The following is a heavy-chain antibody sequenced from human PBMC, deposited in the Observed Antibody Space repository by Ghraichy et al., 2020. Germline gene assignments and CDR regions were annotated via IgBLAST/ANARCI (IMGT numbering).Heavy chain of an antibody. CDR2: IYYSGTT. D-gene: IGHD3-3*01. Sequence: SETLSLTCTVSGGFINTYHWTWIRQPPGKGLEWIGYIYYSGTTNYNPSLRSRVTISEYTSKSQFSLRLTSVTAADTAIYYCAGFNSGYYTLWGQGTLVIVSS. V-gene: IGHV4-59*01. CDR1: GGFINTYH. CDR3: AGFNSGYYTL. J-gene: IGHJ4*02.